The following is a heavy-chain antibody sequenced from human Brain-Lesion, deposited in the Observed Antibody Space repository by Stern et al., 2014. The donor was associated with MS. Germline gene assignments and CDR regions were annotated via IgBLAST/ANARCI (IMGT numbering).Heavy chain of an antibody. CDR1: GYIFTGYY. Sequence: VQLEESGAEVKKPGASVKVSCKTSGYIFTGYYIHWVRQAPGQGLEWMALINPNTGGTKHAQKFQGRVTMSRDTSISTAYVELSSLTSDDTAVYYCARDQRGITIFGVVTDYYYLGMDVWGQGTTVTVSS. V-gene: IGHV1-2*02. J-gene: IGHJ6*02. D-gene: IGHD3-3*01. CDR2: INPNTGGT. CDR3: ARDQRGITIFGVVTDYYYLGMDV.